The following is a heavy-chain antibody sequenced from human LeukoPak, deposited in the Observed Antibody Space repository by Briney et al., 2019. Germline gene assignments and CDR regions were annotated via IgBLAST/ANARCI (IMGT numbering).Heavy chain of an antibody. D-gene: IGHD6-19*01. CDR2: IRYDGSNK. V-gene: IGHV3-30*02. CDR3: AKVLGKYSSGFDAFDI. J-gene: IGHJ3*02. Sequence: GGSLRLSCAASGFTFSSYGMHWVRQAPGKGLEWVAFIRYDGSNKYYADSVKGRFTISRDNSKNTLYLQMNSLRAEDTAVYYCAKVLGKYSSGFDAFDIWGQGTMVTVSS. CDR1: GFTFSSYG.